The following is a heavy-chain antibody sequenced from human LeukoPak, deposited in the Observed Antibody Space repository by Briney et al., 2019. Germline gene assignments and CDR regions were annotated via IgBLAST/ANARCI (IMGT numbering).Heavy chain of an antibody. CDR1: GGSIRSYY. D-gene: IGHD3-9*01. CDR3: AGGGDTDNYDILTRYPNYFDY. J-gene: IGHJ4*02. Sequence: SETLSLTCTGSGGSIRSYYWSWIRQPPGKGLEWIGYIYYSGSTNYNPSLRSRVTISVDTSKNQFSLKLSSVTAADTAVYYCAGGGDTDNYDILTRYPNYFDYWGQGTLVTVSS. CDR2: IYYSGST. V-gene: IGHV4-59*08.